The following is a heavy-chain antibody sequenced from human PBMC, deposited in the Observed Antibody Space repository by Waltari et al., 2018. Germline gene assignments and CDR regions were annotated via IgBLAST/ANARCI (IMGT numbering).Heavy chain of an antibody. CDR2: INGDESTT. CDR1: GFTSNTSW. D-gene: IGHD2-2*01. CDR3: AAPHSTSWYVSDY. Sequence: EVQLVESGGGLVQPGGSLRLSCAATGFTSNTSWMHWVRQAPWKGLVWVSRINGDESTTNYADSVKGRFTISRDNAKNTLYLQMNSLRAEDTAVYYCAAPHSTSWYVSDYWGQGALVTVSS. V-gene: IGHV3-74*01. J-gene: IGHJ4*02.